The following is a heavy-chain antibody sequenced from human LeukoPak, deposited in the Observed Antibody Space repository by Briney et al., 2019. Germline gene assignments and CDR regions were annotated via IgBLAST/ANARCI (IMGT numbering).Heavy chain of an antibody. J-gene: IGHJ5*02. Sequence: SETLSLTCTVAGGSISSYYWSWIRQPPGKGLEWIGEINHSGSTNYHPSIKSRVTISVDTSKNQFSLKLSSVTAADTAVYYCARGSGWFDPWGQGTLVTVSS. CDR1: GGSISSYY. CDR3: ARGSGWFDP. D-gene: IGHD3-10*01. CDR2: INHSGST. V-gene: IGHV4-34*01.